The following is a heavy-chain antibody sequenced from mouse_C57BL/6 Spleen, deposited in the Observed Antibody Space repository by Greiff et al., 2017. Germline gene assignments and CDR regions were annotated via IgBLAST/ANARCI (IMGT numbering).Heavy chain of an antibody. CDR3: ARVDYGHYFDY. D-gene: IGHD1-1*01. V-gene: IGHV1-52*01. CDR2: IDPSDSET. Sequence: VQLQQPGAELVRPGSSVKLSCKASGYTFTSYWMHWVKQRPIQGLEWIGNIDPSDSETHYNQKFKDKATLTVDKSSSTAYMQLSSLTSEDSAVYYCARVDYGHYFDYWGQGTTLTVSS. J-gene: IGHJ2*01. CDR1: GYTFTSYW.